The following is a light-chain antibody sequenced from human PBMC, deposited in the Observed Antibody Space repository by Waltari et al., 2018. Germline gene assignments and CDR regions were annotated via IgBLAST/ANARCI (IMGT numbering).Light chain of an antibody. CDR3: SSYTSSSTLYV. CDR2: EVS. CDR1: SSDVGGYNY. J-gene: IGLJ1*01. V-gene: IGLV2-14*01. Sequence: QSALTQPASVSGSPGQSITISCTGTSSDVGGYNYVSWYQQHPGKAPKLMIYEVSNRPSGVTRRFSGCKSGNTASLTISGLQAEDEADSYCSSYTSSSTLYVCGTGTKVTVL.